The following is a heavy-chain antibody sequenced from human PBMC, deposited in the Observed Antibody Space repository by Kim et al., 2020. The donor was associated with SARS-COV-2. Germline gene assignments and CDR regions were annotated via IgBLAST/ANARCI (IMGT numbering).Heavy chain of an antibody. J-gene: IGHJ4*02. V-gene: IGHV3-15*01. Sequence: TDYAAPVKGRFTISRDDSKNTLYLQMNSLKTEDTAVYYCTTVSPFVGAHYWGQGTLVTVSS. CDR2: T. D-gene: IGHD1-26*01. CDR3: TTVSPFVGAHY.